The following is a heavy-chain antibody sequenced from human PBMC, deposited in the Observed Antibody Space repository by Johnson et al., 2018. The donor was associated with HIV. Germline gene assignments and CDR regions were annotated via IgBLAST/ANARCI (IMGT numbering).Heavy chain of an antibody. J-gene: IGHJ3*02. CDR1: RLTLSDSY. CDR2: ISGSGNAI. V-gene: IGHV3-11*04. CDR3: AKEGITMEVDI. D-gene: IGHD3-10*01. Sequence: QVQLVESGGGLVKPGGSLRLSCVASRLTLSDSYMSWIRQAPGKGLAWVSYISGSGNAIYYADPVRGRFTISRDNSKNTLYLQVNSLRAEDTAVYYCAKEGITMEVDIWGQGTMVTVSA.